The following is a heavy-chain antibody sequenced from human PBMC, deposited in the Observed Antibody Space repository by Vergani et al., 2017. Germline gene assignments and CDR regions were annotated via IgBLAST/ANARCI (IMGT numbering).Heavy chain of an antibody. CDR3: ARVKVVRGVITLGPSYFDY. CDR2: IYYSGST. D-gene: IGHD3-10*01. J-gene: IGHJ4*02. V-gene: IGHV4-31*03. Sequence: QVQLQESGPGLVKPSQTLSLTCTVSGGSISSGGYYWSWIRQHPGKGLEWIGYIYYSGSTYYNPSLKSRVTISVDTSKNQFSLKLSSVTAADTAVYYCARVKVVRGVITLGPSYFDYWGQGTLVTVSS. CDR1: GGSISSGGYY.